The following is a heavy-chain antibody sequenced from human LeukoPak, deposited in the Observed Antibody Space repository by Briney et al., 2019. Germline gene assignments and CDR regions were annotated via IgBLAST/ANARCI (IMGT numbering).Heavy chain of an antibody. CDR3: ARVSGGDY. V-gene: IGHV3-48*01. Sequence: GGSLRLSCAASGFTFSSYSMNWVRQAPGKGLEWVSYISSSSTIYYADSVKGRFTISRDNAKNSLYLQMNSLRAEDTAVYYCARVSGGDYWGQGTLVTVSS. D-gene: IGHD3-10*01. CDR2: ISSSSTI. J-gene: IGHJ4*02. CDR1: GFTFSSYS.